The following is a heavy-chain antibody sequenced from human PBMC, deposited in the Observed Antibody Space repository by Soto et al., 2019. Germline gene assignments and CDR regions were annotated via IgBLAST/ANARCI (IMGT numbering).Heavy chain of an antibody. D-gene: IGHD3-22*01. V-gene: IGHV1-18*01. J-gene: IGHJ4*01. CDR2: ISAYNGNT. CDR3: ARDREGGYYYDSSGYYKPAYDY. Sequence: ASVKVYCKASGYTFTSYGISWVRQAPGQGLEWMGWISAYNGNTNYAQKLQGRVTMTTDTSTSTAYMELRSLRSDDTAVYYCARDREGGYYYDSSGYYKPAYDYWG. CDR1: GYTFTSYG.